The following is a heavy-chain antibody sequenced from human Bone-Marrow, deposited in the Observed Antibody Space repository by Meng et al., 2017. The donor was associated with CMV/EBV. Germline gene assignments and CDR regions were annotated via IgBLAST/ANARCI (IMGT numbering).Heavy chain of an antibody. CDR2: LNPSSGST. Sequence: ASVKVSCKASGDTFSGYYVHWVRQAPGQGLEWMGTLNPSSGSTSYPQKIKGRVTMTSDTSTNKVYMELSTLRSEDTAIYYCARGWSISSSYCYYGIHVWGQGTTVTVSS. CDR1: GDTFSGYY. D-gene: IGHD3-10*01. J-gene: IGHJ6*02. V-gene: IGHV1-46*01. CDR3: ARGWSISSSYCYYGIHV.